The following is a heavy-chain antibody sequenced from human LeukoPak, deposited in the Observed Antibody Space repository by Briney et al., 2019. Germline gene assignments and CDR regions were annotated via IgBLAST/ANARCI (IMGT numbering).Heavy chain of an antibody. J-gene: IGHJ4*02. V-gene: IGHV4-30-2*01. CDR2: VYHNGNL. D-gene: IGHD3-10*01. CDR3: AREGEPYGCDY. Sequence: PSETLSLTCAVSGGSLSSGTYSWSWIRQPPGKGLEWIGYVYHNGNLYYNPSLKSRVTISVDRSKNQFSLNLKFVTAADTAVYYCAREGEPYGCDYWGQGALVTVSS. CDR1: GGSLSSGTYS.